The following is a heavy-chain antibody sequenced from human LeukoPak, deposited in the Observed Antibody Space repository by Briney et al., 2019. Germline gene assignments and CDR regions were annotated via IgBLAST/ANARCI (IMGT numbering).Heavy chain of an antibody. V-gene: IGHV3-43D*04. J-gene: IGHJ4*02. D-gene: IGHD3-22*01. CDR2: ISWDGGST. Sequence: PGGSLRLSCAASGFTFSSYWMSWVRQAPGKGLEWVSLISWDGGSTYYADSVKGRFTISRDNSKNSLYLQMNSLRAEDTALYYCAKGPYYYDSSGLDYWGQGTLVTVSS. CDR3: AKGPYYYDSSGLDY. CDR1: GFTFSSYW.